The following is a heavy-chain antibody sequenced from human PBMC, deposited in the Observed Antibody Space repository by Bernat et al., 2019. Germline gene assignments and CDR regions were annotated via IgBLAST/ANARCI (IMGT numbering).Heavy chain of an antibody. J-gene: IGHJ1*01. V-gene: IGHV3-33*08. CDR1: GFTFSSYA. D-gene: IGHD2-15*01. CDR3: AREYCSGGSCSVYFQH. CDR2: IWYDGSNK. Sequence: QVQLVESGGGVVQPGRSLRLSCAASGFTFSSYAMHWVRQAPGKGLEWVAVIWYDGSNKYYADSVKGRFTISRDNSKNTLYLQMNSLRAEDTAVYYCAREYCSGGSCSVYFQHWGQGTLVTVSS.